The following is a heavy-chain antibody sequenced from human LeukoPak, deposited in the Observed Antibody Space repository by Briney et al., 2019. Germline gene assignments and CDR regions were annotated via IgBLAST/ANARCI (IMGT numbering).Heavy chain of an antibody. CDR2: INPNSGGT. CDR1: GYTFTGYY. Sequence: ALVKVSCKASGYTFTGYYMHWVRQAPGQGLEWMGWINPNSGGTNYAQKFQGRVTMTRDTSISTAYMELSRLRSDDTAVYYCARGTVGYCSGGSCYWFDPWGQGTLVTVSS. D-gene: IGHD2-15*01. V-gene: IGHV1-2*02. J-gene: IGHJ5*02. CDR3: ARGTVGYCSGGSCYWFDP.